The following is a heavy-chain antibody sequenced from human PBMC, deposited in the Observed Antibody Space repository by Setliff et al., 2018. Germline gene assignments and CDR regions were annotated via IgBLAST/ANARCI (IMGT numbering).Heavy chain of an antibody. Sequence: PGGSLRLSCATSGITFSNYGMQWVRQAPGKGLEWVALIRYDGSEKYYADSVKGRFTISRDSSKNTLYLQMNSLRSEDTAVYYCFGAGTCSYWGQGALVTVSS. CDR3: FGAGTCSY. CDR1: GITFSNYG. J-gene: IGHJ4*02. V-gene: IGHV3-30*02. D-gene: IGHD3-10*01. CDR2: IRYDGSEK.